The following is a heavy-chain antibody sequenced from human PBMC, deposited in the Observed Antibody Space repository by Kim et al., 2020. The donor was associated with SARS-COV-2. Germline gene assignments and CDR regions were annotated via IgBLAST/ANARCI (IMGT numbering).Heavy chain of an antibody. V-gene: IGHV3-48*03. Sequence: GGSLRLSCAASGFTFSSYEMNWVRQAPGKGLEWVSYISSSGSTIYYADSVKGRFTISRDNAKNSLYLQMNSLRAEDTVVYYCAREGGQWLVRFRYGMDVWGQGTTVTVSS. CDR1: GFTFSSYE. J-gene: IGHJ6*02. CDR2: ISSSGSTI. D-gene: IGHD6-19*01. CDR3: AREGGQWLVRFRYGMDV.